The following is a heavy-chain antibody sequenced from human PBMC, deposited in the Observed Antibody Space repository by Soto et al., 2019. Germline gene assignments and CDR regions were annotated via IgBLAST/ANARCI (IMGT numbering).Heavy chain of an antibody. CDR3: ARFGSAPYYYYGVDV. CDR1: GYIFTNYD. J-gene: IGHJ6*02. CDR2: VSGYTGNT. Sequence: QVQLVQSETEVKKPGASVKVSCKASGYIFTNYDITWVRQAPGQGLEWMGWVSGYTGNTKYAQKFQDRVTMTTDTSKSTVYMELRSLRSDGTAVYYCARFGSAPYYYYGVDVWGQGTTVFVSS. D-gene: IGHD3-10*01. V-gene: IGHV1-18*01.